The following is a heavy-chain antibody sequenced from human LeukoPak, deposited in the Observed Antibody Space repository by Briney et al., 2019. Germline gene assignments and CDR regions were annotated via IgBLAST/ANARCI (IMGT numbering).Heavy chain of an antibody. CDR1: GASVNSGSSY. CDR3: AREGPSFWSGPDYGMDV. D-gene: IGHD3-3*01. Sequence: PSETLSLTCTVSGASVNSGSSYWSWIRQPPGKGLEWIGYIYYSGSTNYNPSLKSRVTISVDTSKNQFSLKLSSVTAADTAVYYCAREGPSFWSGPDYGMDVWGQGTTVTVSS. CDR2: IYYSGST. J-gene: IGHJ6*02. V-gene: IGHV4-61*01.